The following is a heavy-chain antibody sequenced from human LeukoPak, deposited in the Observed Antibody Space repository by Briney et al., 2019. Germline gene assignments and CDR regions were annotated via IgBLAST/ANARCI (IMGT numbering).Heavy chain of an antibody. Sequence: KPSETLSLTCTVSGGSISSTSYYWGWIRQPPGKGLEWIGSIYYSGTTYFKPSLKSRLTISVATSKNQFSLKLSSVTAADTAVYYCATPAGPFGDYDYWGQGTLVTVSS. CDR2: IYYSGTT. CDR1: GGSISSTSYY. CDR3: ATPAGPFGDYDY. J-gene: IGHJ4*02. V-gene: IGHV4-39*01. D-gene: IGHD4-17*01.